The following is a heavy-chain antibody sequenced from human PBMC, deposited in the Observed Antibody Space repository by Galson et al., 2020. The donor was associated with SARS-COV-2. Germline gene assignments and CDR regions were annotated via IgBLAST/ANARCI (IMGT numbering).Heavy chain of an antibody. D-gene: IGHD2-15*01. CDR1: EFPFSAYS. J-gene: IGHJ4*02. CDR2: MSNSGSYI. V-gene: IGHV3-21*05. CDR3: VTGVVSGEEGGNHFDD. Sequence: GGSLRLSCEVSEFPFSAYSMNWVRQVPGKGLEWVSCMSNSGSYIYYPDSVRGRFTISSDNAKNSLYLQMNSLRTEDTGVYCCVTGVVSGEEGGNHFDDWGQGTLVPGSS.